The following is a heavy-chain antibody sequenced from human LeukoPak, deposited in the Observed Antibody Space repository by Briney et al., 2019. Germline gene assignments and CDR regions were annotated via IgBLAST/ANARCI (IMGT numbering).Heavy chain of an antibody. J-gene: IGHJ3*02. CDR1: GFTFSTYS. D-gene: IGHD3-10*01. CDR2: ISYSSSYI. CDR3: TRDANFGYDAFDI. V-gene: IGHV3-21*01. Sequence: GGSLRLSCAASGFTFSTYSMNWVRQAPGRGLEWVSSISYSSSYIYYADSVKGRFTISRDNAKNSLYLQMSSLRAEDTAVYYCTRDANFGYDAFDIWGQGTMVTVSS.